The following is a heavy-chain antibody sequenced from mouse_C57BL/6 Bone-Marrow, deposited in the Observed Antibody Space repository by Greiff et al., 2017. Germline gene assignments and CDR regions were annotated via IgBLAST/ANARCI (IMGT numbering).Heavy chain of an antibody. CDR3: ARDGYYWYCDV. CDR2: IDPSDSET. J-gene: IGHJ1*03. D-gene: IGHD2-3*01. Sequence: QVQLQQPGAELVRPGSSVKLSCKASGYTFTSYWMHWVKQRPIQGLEWIGNIDPSDSETHYNQKFKDKATLTVDKSSSTAYMQISSLTSEDSAVYDCARDGYYWYCDVWGTGTTVTVSS. CDR1: GYTFTSYW. V-gene: IGHV1-52*01.